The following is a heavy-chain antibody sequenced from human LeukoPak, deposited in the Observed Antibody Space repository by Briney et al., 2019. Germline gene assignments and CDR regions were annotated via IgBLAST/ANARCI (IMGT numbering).Heavy chain of an antibody. J-gene: IGHJ4*02. D-gene: IGHD3-9*01. CDR1: GGTYSSYA. CDR3: ARAGDILTGYYY. CDR2: IIPIFGTA. V-gene: IGHV1-69*06. Sequence: SVKVSCKASGGTYSSYAISWVRQAPGQGLEWMGGIIPIFGTANYAQKFQGRVTITADKSTSTAYMELSSLRSEDTAVYYCARAGDILTGYYYWGQGTLVTVSS.